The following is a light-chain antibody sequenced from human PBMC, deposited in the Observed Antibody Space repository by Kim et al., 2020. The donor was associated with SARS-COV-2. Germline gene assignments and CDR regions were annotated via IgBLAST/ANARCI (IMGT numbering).Light chain of an antibody. CDR3: AAWDDRLHAWV. CDR2: ENS. Sequence: GQRVAISCSGSSTIIVSHFVYWRQQLPGTAPKLLIHENSQRPSGVPDRFSGSKAGTSASLAISGLRSEDEGDYYCAAWDDRLHAWVFGGGTQLTVL. J-gene: IGLJ3*02. V-gene: IGLV1-47*01. CDR1: STIIVSHF.